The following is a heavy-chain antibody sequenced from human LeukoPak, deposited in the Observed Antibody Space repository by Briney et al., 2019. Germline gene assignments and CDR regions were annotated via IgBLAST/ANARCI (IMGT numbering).Heavy chain of an antibody. D-gene: IGHD2-2*01. V-gene: IGHV4-59*12. CDR1: GASISDYC. Sequence: SETLSLTCTISGASISDYCWSWIRQSPGKGLEWIGYIYSSGSTNYNPSLNSRVAISVDTSKSRFSLKLSSVTAADTAVYYCARDSSRECSTTSCPFDYWGQGTLVTVSS. J-gene: IGHJ4*02. CDR2: IYSSGST. CDR3: ARDSSRECSTTSCPFDY.